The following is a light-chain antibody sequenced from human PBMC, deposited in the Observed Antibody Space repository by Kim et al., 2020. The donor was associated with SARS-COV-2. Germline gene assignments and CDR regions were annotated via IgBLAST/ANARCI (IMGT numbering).Light chain of an antibody. CDR1: QSISL. CDR2: QAS. V-gene: IGKV1-5*01. CDR3: QHYDSYTYT. J-gene: IGKJ2*01. Sequence: DIYMTQSPSTLSASVGDRVTITCRASQSISLLAWYQQKPGKAPKLLIYQASTLESGVPSRFSGSGSGTEFILTISSLQPDDFATYHCQHYDSYTYTFGQGTKLEI.